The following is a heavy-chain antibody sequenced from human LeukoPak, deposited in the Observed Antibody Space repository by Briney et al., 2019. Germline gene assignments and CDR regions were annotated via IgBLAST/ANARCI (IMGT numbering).Heavy chain of an antibody. CDR2: ISAYNGNT. CDR3: ARDNTSGYYDSSGYSPADY. CDR1: GYTFTSYG. Sequence: ASVTVSCKASGYTFTSYGISWVRQAPGQGLEWMGWISAYNGNTNYAQKLQGRVTMTTDTSTGTACMELRSLRSDDTAVYYCARDNTSGYYDSSGYSPADYWGQGTLVTVSS. V-gene: IGHV1-18*01. J-gene: IGHJ4*02. D-gene: IGHD3-22*01.